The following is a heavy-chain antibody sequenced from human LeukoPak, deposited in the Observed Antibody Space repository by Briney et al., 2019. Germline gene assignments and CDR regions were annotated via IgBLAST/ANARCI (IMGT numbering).Heavy chain of an antibody. D-gene: IGHD3-16*02. CDR1: GFTFDDYA. V-gene: IGHV3-9*01. Sequence: PGRSLRLSCAASGFTFDDYAMHWVRQAPGKGLEWVSGISWNSGSIGYADSVKGRFTISRDNAKNSLYLQMNSLRAEDTAVYYCARCPFGGVIVVDFDYWGQGTLVTVSS. J-gene: IGHJ4*02. CDR2: ISWNSGSI. CDR3: ARCPFGGVIVVDFDY.